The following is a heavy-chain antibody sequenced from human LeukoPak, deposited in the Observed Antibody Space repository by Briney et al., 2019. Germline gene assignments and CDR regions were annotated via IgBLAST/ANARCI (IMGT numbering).Heavy chain of an antibody. CDR1: GFTFSSYA. V-gene: IGHV3-23*01. D-gene: IGHD5-24*01. CDR3: ARTPKDGYNLGWFDP. CDR2: ISGSGGST. J-gene: IGHJ5*02. Sequence: GGSLRLSCAASGFTFSSYAMTWVRQAPGKGLEWVSAISGSGGSTYYADSVKGRFTISRDNSKNTLYLQMNSLRAEDTAVYYCARTPKDGYNLGWFDPWGQGTLVTVSS.